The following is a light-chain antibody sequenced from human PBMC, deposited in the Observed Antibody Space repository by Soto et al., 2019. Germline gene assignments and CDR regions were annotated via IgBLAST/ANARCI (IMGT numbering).Light chain of an antibody. CDR2: KAS. Sequence: DSQMAQSISTVSASVEYIRTINLLSSQSISSWLAWYQQKPGKAPKLLIYKASTLKSGVPSRFSGSGSGTEFSLTISSLESEDSAVYYCQQYSSWPPWKFGKGTKVDIK. V-gene: IGKV1-5*03. CDR3: QQYSSWPPWK. CDR1: QSISSW. J-gene: IGKJ1*01.